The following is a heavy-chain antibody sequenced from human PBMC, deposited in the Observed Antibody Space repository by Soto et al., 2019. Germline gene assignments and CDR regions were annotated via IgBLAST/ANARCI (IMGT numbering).Heavy chain of an antibody. Sequence: DVQLVESGGGLVQPGGSLRLSCAASGFTFSSYSMNWVRQAPGKGLEWVSYMSSSSSTIYNADSVKGRFTISRDNAKNSLYLPKNSLSAEDTAVYFCARDNGGDGGVGAFDFWGQGTVVTVSS. CDR1: GFTFSSYS. CDR2: MSSSSSTI. V-gene: IGHV3-48*01. D-gene: IGHD2-21*02. J-gene: IGHJ3*01. CDR3: ARDNGGDGGVGAFDF.